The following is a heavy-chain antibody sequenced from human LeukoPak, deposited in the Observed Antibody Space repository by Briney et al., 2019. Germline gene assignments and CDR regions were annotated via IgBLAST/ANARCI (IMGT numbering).Heavy chain of an antibody. Sequence: GASVKVSCKASGYTFTSYGISWVRQAPGQGLEWMGWISAYNGNTNYAQKFQGRVTITADKSTSTAYMELSSLRSEDTAVYYCASGLSGWLNFDYWGQGTLVTVSS. D-gene: IGHD6-19*01. V-gene: IGHV1-18*01. CDR1: GYTFTSYG. CDR2: ISAYNGNT. J-gene: IGHJ4*02. CDR3: ASGLSGWLNFDY.